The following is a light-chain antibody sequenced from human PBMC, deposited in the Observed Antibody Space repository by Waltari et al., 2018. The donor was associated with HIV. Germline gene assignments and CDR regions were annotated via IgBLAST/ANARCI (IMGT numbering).Light chain of an antibody. V-gene: IGLV2-14*03. CDR2: DAS. CDR1: SSDIGGYNY. CDR3: SSFSITSTLVV. Sequence: QSALTQPASVSGSPGQSITISCTGTSSDIGGYNYVSWYQQHPGKAPKLMIFDASNRPSGLSDGFSRSRSGNTASMTLSGLQADDEAQYFGSSFSITSTLVVFGGGTKLTVL. J-gene: IGLJ2*01.